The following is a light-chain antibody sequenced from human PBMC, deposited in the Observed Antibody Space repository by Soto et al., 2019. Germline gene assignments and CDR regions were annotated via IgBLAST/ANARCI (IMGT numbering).Light chain of an antibody. V-gene: IGKV1-39*01. CDR1: QSISSY. J-gene: IGKJ3*01. Sequence: DIQMTQSPSSLSASVGDRVTITCRASQSISSYLNWFQQKPGKAPQLLVYAASDLQSGVPSRFSGSGSGTDFTLTISSLQPEDFATYYCQQSYSTPRTFGPGTKVDLK. CDR3: QQSYSTPRT. CDR2: AAS.